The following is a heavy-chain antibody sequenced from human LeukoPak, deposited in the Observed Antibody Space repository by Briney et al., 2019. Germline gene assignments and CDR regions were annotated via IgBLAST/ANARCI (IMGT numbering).Heavy chain of an antibody. CDR1: GYTLTAYY. V-gene: IGHV1-2*02. D-gene: IGHD1-26*01. CDR3: ARPPGGAVGATLGFDY. CDR2: INPNSGGT. J-gene: IGHJ4*02. Sequence: ASVKVSCKASGYTLTAYYMHWVRQAPGQGLEWMGWINPNSGGTNYAQKFQGRVTMTRDTSISTAYMELSRLRSDDTAVYYCARPPGGAVGATLGFDYWGQGTLVTVSS.